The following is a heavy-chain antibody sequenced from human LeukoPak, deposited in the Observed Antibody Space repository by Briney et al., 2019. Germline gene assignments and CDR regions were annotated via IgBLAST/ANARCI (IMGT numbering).Heavy chain of an antibody. Sequence: SVKVSCEASGGTFSSYAISWVRQAPGQGLEWMGGIIPIFGTANYAQKFQGRVTITADESTSTAYMELSSLRSEDTAVYYCARDRRAAAGYRSFDYWGQGTLVTVSS. CDR2: IIPIFGTA. D-gene: IGHD6-13*01. V-gene: IGHV1-69*01. J-gene: IGHJ4*02. CDR3: ARDRRAAAGYRSFDY. CDR1: GGTFSSYA.